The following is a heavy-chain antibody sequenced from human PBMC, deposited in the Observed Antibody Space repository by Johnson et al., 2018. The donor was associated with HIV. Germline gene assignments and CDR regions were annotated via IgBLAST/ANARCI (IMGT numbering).Heavy chain of an antibody. D-gene: IGHD6-13*01. CDR2: ISGSGGST. CDR1: GFTFDDFA. V-gene: IGHV3-9*01. Sequence: VQLVESGGGLVQPGRSLRLSCAASGFTFDDFAMHWVRQAPGKGLEWVSGISGSGGSTYYADSVKGRFTISRDNAKNSLYLQMNSLRAEDTAVYYCARSLAAAGLYDAFDIWGQGTMVTVAS. CDR3: ARSLAAAGLYDAFDI. J-gene: IGHJ3*02.